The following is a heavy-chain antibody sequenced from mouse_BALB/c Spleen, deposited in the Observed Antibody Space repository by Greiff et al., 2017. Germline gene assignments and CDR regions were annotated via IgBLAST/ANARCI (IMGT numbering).Heavy chain of an antibody. D-gene: IGHD2-1*01. V-gene: IGHV14-1*02. CDR3: APIDYGNFTWFAY. CDR1: GFNITDYY. CDR2: IDPENGNT. J-gene: IGHJ3*01. Sequence: EVQLQQSRAELVRPGALVKLSCKASGFNITDYYMHWVKQRPEQGLEWIGWIDPENGNTIYDPKFQGKASITADTSSNTAYLQLSSLTSEDTAVYYCAPIDYGNFTWFAYWGQGTLVTVSA.